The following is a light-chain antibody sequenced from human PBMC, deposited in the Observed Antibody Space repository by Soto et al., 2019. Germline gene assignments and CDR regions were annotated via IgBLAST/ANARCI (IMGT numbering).Light chain of an antibody. V-gene: IGKV1-5*03. CDR3: QQYNSQRT. J-gene: IGKJ1*01. CDR1: QYISSW. CDR2: KAS. Sequence: DIQMTQSPSTLSASVGDRVTITCRASQYISSWLAWYQQKPGKAPKLLIYKASSLESGVPSRFSGSGSGTEFALTISRLQPDDFATDYCQQYNSQRTFGQGTKVEIK.